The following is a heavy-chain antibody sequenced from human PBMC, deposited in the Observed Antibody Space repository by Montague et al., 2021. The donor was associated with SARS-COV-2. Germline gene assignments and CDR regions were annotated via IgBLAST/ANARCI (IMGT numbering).Heavy chain of an antibody. CDR2: IYYSGST. D-gene: IGHD3-9*01. CDR3: ARDGSLRFEILIGPRHYYYGMDV. J-gene: IGHJ6*02. Sequence: SETLSLTCAVSGDSISTDNWWTWVRLPPGKGLEWIGSIYYSGSTYYNPSLKSRVTISVDTSKNQFSLELSSVTAADTAVYYCARDGSLRFEILIGPRHYYYGMDVWGQGTTVTVSS. V-gene: IGHV4-4*02. CDR1: GDSISTDNW.